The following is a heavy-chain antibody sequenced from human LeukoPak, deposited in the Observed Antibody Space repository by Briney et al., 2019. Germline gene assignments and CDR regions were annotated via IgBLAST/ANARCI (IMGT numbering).Heavy chain of an antibody. CDR3: ARTPWGLNYFDY. CDR1: GGSISSGGYY. D-gene: IGHD1-26*01. CDR2: IYYSGST. J-gene: IGHJ4*02. V-gene: IGHV4-31*03. Sequence: SQTLSLTCTVSGGSISSGGYYWSWIRQHPGKGLEWIGNIYYSGSTHYNPSLKSRVTISVDTSKNQFSLKLSSVTAADTAVYYCARTPWGLNYFDYWGQGTLVTVSS.